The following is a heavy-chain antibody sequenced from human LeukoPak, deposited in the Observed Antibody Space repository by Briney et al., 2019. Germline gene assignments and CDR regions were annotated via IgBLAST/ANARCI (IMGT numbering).Heavy chain of an antibody. J-gene: IGHJ4*02. D-gene: IGHD6-13*01. Sequence: SSETLSLTRAVYGVSFSGYYWSWIRQPPGKGLERIGEINHSGSTNYNPSLKSRITTSIDTSMKQFSLKLSSVTAADTAVYYCARGGVEGIAESEYWGEGTLVTVSS. CDR3: ARGGVEGIAESEY. CDR1: GVSFSGYY. CDR2: INHSGST. V-gene: IGHV4-34*01.